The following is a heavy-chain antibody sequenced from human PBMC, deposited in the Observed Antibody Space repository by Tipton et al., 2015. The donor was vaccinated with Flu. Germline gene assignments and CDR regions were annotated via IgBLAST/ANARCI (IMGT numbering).Heavy chain of an antibody. CDR1: GYTFTSYG. J-gene: IGHJ4*02. D-gene: IGHD2-8*01. CDR2: FRAYNGNT. V-gene: IGHV1-18*01. CDR3: ARESIMVATIYY. Sequence: QSGPEVKKPVASVKVSCKASGYTFTSYGISWVRQAPGQGLEWMGWFRAYNGNTNYAQKIQGRVTMTTDTSTSTAYMELRSLRSDGTAVYYCARESIMVATIYYWGQGALVTVSS.